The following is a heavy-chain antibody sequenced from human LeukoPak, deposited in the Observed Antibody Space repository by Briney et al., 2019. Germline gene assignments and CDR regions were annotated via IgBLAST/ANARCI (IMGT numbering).Heavy chain of an antibody. CDR3: ARRVAVRGVIAEY. CDR1: GGTFSSYA. CDR2: IIPILGIA. D-gene: IGHD3-10*01. Sequence: GASVKVSCKASGGTFSSYAISWVRQAPGQGLEWMGRIIPILGIANYAQKFQGRVTITADKSTSTAYMELSSLRSEDTAVYYCARRVAVRGVIAEYWGQGTLVTVSS. V-gene: IGHV1-69*04. J-gene: IGHJ4*02.